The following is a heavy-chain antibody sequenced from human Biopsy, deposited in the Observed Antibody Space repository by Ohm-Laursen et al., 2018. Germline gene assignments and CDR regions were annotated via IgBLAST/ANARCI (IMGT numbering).Heavy chain of an antibody. CDR3: AREWLLNQQDYYGMDV. CDR1: KFTVRTNS. Sequence: ETLSLTCAASKFTVRTNSMSWVRLAPGKGLEWVSVIYAGATTYYPDSVKGRFTISRDNSRNTLYLQMNSLRAEDTAVYYCAREWLLNQQDYYGMDVWGQGATVTVSS. J-gene: IGHJ6*02. V-gene: IGHV3-66*01. D-gene: IGHD3-3*01. CDR2: IYAGATT.